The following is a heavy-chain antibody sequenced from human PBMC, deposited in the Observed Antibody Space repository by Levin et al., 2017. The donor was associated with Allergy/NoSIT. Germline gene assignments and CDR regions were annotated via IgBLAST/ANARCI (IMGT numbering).Heavy chain of an antibody. CDR3: ARTPRAVTTIIHYYYMDV. D-gene: IGHD5-12*01. J-gene: IGHJ6*03. CDR2: VLYSAST. CDR1: GGSISSSSYY. V-gene: IGHV4-39*01. Sequence: SETLSLTCTVSGGSISSSSYYWGWIRQPPGKGLEWIGSVLYSASTYYNPSLRGRVTISVDTSKNQFSLKVTSVTAADAAMYYCARTPRAVTTIIHYYYMDVWGKGTTVTVSS.